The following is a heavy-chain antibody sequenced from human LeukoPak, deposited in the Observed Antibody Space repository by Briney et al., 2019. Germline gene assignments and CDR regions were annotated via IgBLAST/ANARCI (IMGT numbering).Heavy chain of an antibody. CDR2: MNPNSGNT. CDR1: GYSFTTYW. V-gene: IGHV1-8*02. Sequence: GESLKISCKASGYSFTTYWIGWVRQATGQGLEWMGWMNPNSGNTGYAQKFQGRVTMTRNTSISTAYMELSSLRSEDTAVYYCARGDVGALTMDSYFDYWGQGTLVTVSS. D-gene: IGHD1-26*01. J-gene: IGHJ4*02. CDR3: ARGDVGALTMDSYFDY.